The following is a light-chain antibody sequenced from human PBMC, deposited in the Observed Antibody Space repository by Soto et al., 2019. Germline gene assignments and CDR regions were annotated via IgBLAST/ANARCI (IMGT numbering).Light chain of an antibody. V-gene: IGKV1-5*01. CDR2: DAF. Sequence: DIQMTQSPSTLSASVGDRVTITCRASQSISTWLAWYQQKPGKAPKLLIYDAFYLERGVPSRVSGSGSGTEFASTISSRQPDDLATYYCQQDNSFWTFGQGTKVEL. J-gene: IGKJ1*01. CDR3: QQDNSFWT. CDR1: QSISTW.